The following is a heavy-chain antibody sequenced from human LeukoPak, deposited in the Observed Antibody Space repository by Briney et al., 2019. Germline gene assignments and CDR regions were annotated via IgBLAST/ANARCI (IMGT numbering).Heavy chain of an antibody. CDR1: GYSFTNYW. J-gene: IGHJ6*02. CDR2: IYPGDSET. V-gene: IGHV5-51*01. Sequence: AGESLKISCKGSGYSFTNYWIGWVRQMPGKGLEWVGIIYPGDSETRYSPSFQGQVTISADKSISTAYLQWSSLKASDTAMYYCARWFGGPLAAAGQTFWDYYGMDVWGQGTTVTVSS. CDR3: ARWFGGPLAAAGQTFWDYYGMDV. D-gene: IGHD6-13*01.